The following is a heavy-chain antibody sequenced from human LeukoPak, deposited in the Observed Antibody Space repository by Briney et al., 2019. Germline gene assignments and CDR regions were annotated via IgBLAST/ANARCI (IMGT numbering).Heavy chain of an antibody. CDR2: IKQDGSEK. D-gene: IGHD4-17*01. CDR1: GFTFSSYW. V-gene: IGHV3-7*01. Sequence: HPGGSLRLSCAASGFTFSSYWMSWVRQAPGKGLEWVANIKQDGSEKYYVDSVKGRFTISRDNAKNSLYLQMNSLRAEDTAVYYCARDRDYGDRPSSNPDDYWGQGTLVTVSS. CDR3: ARDRDYGDRPSSNPDDY. J-gene: IGHJ4*02.